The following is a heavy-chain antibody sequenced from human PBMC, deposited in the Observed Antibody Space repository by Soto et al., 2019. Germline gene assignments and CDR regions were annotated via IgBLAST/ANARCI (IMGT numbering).Heavy chain of an antibody. V-gene: IGHV4-59*01. J-gene: IGHJ3*01. CDR2: IYYSGST. CDR3: ARSKYNWNYDL. D-gene: IGHD1-7*01. Sequence: QVQLQESGPGLVKPSETLSLTCTVSGGFFIGYYWSWIRQAPGKGLEWIANIYYSGSTSNNPSLKSRLTLSLDTSKNQFSLNLDSVTSADTAVYYCARSKYNWNYDLWGQGTVVTVSS. CDR1: GGFFIGYY.